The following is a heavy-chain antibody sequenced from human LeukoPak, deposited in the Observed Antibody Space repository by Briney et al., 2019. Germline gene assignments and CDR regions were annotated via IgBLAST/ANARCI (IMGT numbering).Heavy chain of an antibody. CDR3: AREKSPFPIAVAGTFDY. Sequence: SETLSLTCTVSGGSISSSSYYWGWIRQPPGKGLEWIGSIYYSGSTYYNPSLKSRVTISVDTSKNQFSLKLSSVTAADTAVYYCAREKSPFPIAVAGTFDYWGQGTLVTVSS. D-gene: IGHD6-19*01. CDR2: IYYSGST. J-gene: IGHJ4*02. V-gene: IGHV4-39*07. CDR1: GGSISSSSYY.